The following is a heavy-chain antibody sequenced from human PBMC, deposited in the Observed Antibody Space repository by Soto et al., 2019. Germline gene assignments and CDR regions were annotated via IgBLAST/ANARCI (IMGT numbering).Heavy chain of an antibody. CDR1: GGTFSSYA. CDR3: ARGPSGGGSGYADY. D-gene: IGHD3-22*01. CDR2: IIPIFGTA. V-gene: IGHV1-69*01. J-gene: IGHJ4*02. Sequence: QVQLVQSGAEVKKPGSSVKVSCKASGGTFSSYAISWVRQAPGQGLEWMGGIIPIFGTANFAQKFQGRVTITADESTSTAYMGLSSLRSEDTAVYYCARGPSGGGSGYADYWGQGTLVTVSS.